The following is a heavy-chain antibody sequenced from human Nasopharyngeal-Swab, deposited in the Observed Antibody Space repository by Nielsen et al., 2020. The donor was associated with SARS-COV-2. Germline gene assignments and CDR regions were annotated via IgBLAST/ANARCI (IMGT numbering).Heavy chain of an antibody. CDR2: FDPEDGET. CDR3: ATDSPYGSGSYHYYYYYGMDV. D-gene: IGHD3-10*01. V-gene: IGHV1-24*01. Sequence: ASVKVSCKVSGYTLTGLSMHWVRQAPGKGLEWMGGFDPEDGETIYAQKFQGRVTMTEDTSTDTAYMELSSLRSEDTAVYYCATDSPYGSGSYHYYYYYGMDVWGQGTTVTVSS. J-gene: IGHJ6*02. CDR1: GYTLTGLS.